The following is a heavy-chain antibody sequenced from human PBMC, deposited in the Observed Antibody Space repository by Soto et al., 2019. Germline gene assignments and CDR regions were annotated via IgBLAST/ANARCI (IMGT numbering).Heavy chain of an antibody. D-gene: IGHD2-2*01. CDR1: GYTFTSYG. CDR3: ARYSETSCCSDNWFDP. J-gene: IGHJ5*02. Sequence: QVQLVQSGAEVKKPGASVKVSCKASGYTFTSYGISWVRQAPGQGLEWMGWISAYNGNTNYAQKLKGRVTMTTDTSTSTAYMELRSMRSDDTAVYYCARYSETSCCSDNWFDPWGQGTLVTVSS. V-gene: IGHV1-18*01. CDR2: ISAYNGNT.